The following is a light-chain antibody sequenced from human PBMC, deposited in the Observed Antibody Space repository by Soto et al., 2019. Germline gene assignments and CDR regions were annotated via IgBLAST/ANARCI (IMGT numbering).Light chain of an antibody. J-gene: IGLJ1*01. Sequence: QSVLTQPPSASGTPGQKVTISCSGSSSNIGDNYVYWHQQLPGTAPKLLIYRNNQRPSGVPDRFSGSKSGTSASLAISGLRSEDEADYYCAAWDYSLSGYVFGTGTEVTVL. CDR1: SSNIGDNY. V-gene: IGLV1-47*01. CDR2: RNN. CDR3: AAWDYSLSGYV.